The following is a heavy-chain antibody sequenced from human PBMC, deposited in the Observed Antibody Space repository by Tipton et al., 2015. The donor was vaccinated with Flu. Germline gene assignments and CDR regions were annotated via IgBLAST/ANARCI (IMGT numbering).Heavy chain of an antibody. CDR2: IYTSGST. CDR1: GGSISSYY. V-gene: IGHV4-4*07. D-gene: IGHD3-3*01. CDR3: ARDRWEDYDFWSGNWFDP. Sequence: TLSLTCTVSGGSISSYYWSWIRQPAGKGLEWIGRIYTSGSTNYNPSLKSRVTMSVDTSKNQFSLKLSSVTAADTAVYYCARDRWEDYDFWSGNWFDPWGQGTLVTVSS. J-gene: IGHJ5*02.